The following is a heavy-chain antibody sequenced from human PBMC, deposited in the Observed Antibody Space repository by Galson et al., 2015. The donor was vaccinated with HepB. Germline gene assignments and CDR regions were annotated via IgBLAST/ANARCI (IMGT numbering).Heavy chain of an antibody. CDR2: IYPGDSDT. CDR3: ARRGSGSFIDY. V-gene: IGHV5-51*01. D-gene: IGHD1-26*01. J-gene: IGHJ4*02. Sequence: QSGAEVKKPGESLKISCKGSGYTFPTSWIAWVRQMPGKGLEWMGIIYPGDSDTRYSTSFEGQVTISADKSISTAYLQWSSLKASDTAMYYCARRGSGSFIDYWGQGTLVTVSS. CDR1: GYTFPTSW.